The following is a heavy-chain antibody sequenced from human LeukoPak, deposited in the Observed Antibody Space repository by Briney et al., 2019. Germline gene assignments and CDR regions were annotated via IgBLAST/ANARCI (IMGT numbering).Heavy chain of an antibody. CDR1: GGTFSSYA. V-gene: IGHV1-69*04. CDR2: IIPILGIA. D-gene: IGHD3-22*01. CDR3: ARDEGLMMVAESPGPHDY. Sequence: SVKVSCKASGGTFSSYAISWVRQAPGQGLEWMGRIIPILGIANYAQKFQSRVTITADKSTSTAYMELSSLRSEDTAVYYCARDEGLMMVAESPGPHDYWGQGTLVTVSS. J-gene: IGHJ4*02.